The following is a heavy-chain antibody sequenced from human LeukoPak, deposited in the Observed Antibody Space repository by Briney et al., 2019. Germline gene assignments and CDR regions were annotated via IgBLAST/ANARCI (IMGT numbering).Heavy chain of an antibody. CDR3: ARVKESAPVAAAIPYFFDR. CDR1: GGSFTNYA. V-gene: IGHV1-69*13. CDR2: IVPMFTTS. D-gene: IGHD2-2*01. Sequence: SVKXSCKASGGSFTNYAVSWLRQAPGHGLEWMGAIVPMFTTSDYAQKFRDRVTITADESTSTVYMDLRRLTYEDTAIYYCARVKESAPVAAAIPYFFDRWGQGTLVTVSS. J-gene: IGHJ4*02.